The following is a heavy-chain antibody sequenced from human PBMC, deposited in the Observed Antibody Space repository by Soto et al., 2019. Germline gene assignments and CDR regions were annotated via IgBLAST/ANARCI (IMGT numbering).Heavy chain of an antibody. D-gene: IGHD3-3*01. J-gene: IGHJ6*03. CDR3: ARALKDFWSYYYYMDV. CDR1: SGSISSSNW. Sequence: QVQLQESGPGLVKPSGTLSLTCAVSSGSISSSNWWSWVRQPPGKGLEWIGEIYHSGSTNYIPSLTSRVTISVDKSKNQFSLKLSSVTAADTAVYYCARALKDFWSYYYYMDVWGKGTTVTVSS. V-gene: IGHV4-4*02. CDR2: IYHSGST.